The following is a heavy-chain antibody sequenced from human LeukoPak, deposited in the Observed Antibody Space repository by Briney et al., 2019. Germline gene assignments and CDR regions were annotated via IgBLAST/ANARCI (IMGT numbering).Heavy chain of an antibody. J-gene: IGHJ4*02. CDR2: IKPSGSST. CDR1: GYGFTTYY. D-gene: IGHD6-19*01. CDR3: ARVHDSDWYFDY. Sequence: ASVKVSCKASGYGFTTYYMHWVRQAPGQGLEWMGIIKPSGSSTSYAQEFQDRVTMTRDTSTSTVYMELSSLRSEDTAVYYCARVHDSDWYFDYWGQGTLVTVSS. V-gene: IGHV1-46*01.